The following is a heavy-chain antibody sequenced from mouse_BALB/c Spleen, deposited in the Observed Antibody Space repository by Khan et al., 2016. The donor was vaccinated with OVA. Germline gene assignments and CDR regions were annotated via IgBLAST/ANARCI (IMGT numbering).Heavy chain of an antibody. CDR2: ISNGGGRT. V-gene: IGHV5-12-2*01. CDR1: GFTFSNYF. J-gene: IGHJ2*01. Sequence: EVELVESGGGLVQPGGSLKLSCVASGFTFSNYFMSWVRQTPEKRLEWVAYISNGGGRTYYPDTVKGRFTISRDHATNTLHRHMSSLKNEDTTKYSCARPAQPGGYFAYSGPCTTLTVSS. CDR3: ARPAQPGGYFAY.